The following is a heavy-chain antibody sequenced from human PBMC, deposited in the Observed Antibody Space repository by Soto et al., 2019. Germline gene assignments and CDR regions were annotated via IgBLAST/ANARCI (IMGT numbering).Heavy chain of an antibody. J-gene: IGHJ4*02. CDR3: ATGRGVDRRLE. Sequence: GASVKVSCKVSGYTLTELSMHWVRQAPGKGLEWMGGFDPEDGKRIYAQKFQGRVTMTEDTSTETSYMELNSLRSEDTAVYYCATGRGVDRRLEWGQGTLVTVS. D-gene: IGHD3-10*01. CDR2: FDPEDGKR. V-gene: IGHV1-24*01. CDR1: GYTLTELS.